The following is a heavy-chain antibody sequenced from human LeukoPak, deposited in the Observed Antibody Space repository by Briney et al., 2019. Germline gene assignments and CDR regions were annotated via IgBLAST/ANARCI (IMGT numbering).Heavy chain of an antibody. CDR2: ISSSSSYI. V-gene: IGHV3-21*01. CDR3: ACERVPLLRFYIGAFDI. D-gene: IGHD3-3*01. J-gene: IGHJ3*02. CDR1: GFTFSSYS. Sequence: GGSLRLSCAASGFTFSSYSMNWVRQAPGKGLEWVSSISSSSSYIYYADSVKGRFTISRDNAKNSLYLQMNSLRAEDTAVYYCACERVPLLRFYIGAFDIWGQGTMVTVSS.